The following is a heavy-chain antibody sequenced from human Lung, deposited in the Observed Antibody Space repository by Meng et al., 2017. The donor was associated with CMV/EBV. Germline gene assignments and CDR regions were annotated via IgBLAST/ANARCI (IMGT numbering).Heavy chain of an antibody. Sequence: SVSVSCKASGYTFTGHDIHWVRLTTAQGLEWVGWMHPSTGNTDFAQNFQGRVAMTRNIALNTAYMELSSLTPADTAVYVCARNTGVYWGQGTLVTVSS. CDR2: MHPSTGNT. J-gene: IGHJ4*02. D-gene: IGHD1-1*01. V-gene: IGHV1-8*01. CDR3: ARNTGVY. CDR1: GYTFTGHD.